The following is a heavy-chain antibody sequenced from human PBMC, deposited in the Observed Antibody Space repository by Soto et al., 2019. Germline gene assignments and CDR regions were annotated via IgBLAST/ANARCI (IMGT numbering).Heavy chain of an antibody. J-gene: IGHJ6*02. V-gene: IGHV3-30*18. Sequence: PGGSLRLSCAASGFTFSSYGMHWVRQAPGKGLEWVAVISYDGSNKYYADSVKGRFTISRDNSKNTLYLQMNSLRAEDTAVYYCAKDLTVLRFLEWLPMDVWDQGTTVTVSS. CDR3: AKDLTVLRFLEWLPMDV. CDR2: ISYDGSNK. CDR1: GFTFSSYG. D-gene: IGHD3-3*01.